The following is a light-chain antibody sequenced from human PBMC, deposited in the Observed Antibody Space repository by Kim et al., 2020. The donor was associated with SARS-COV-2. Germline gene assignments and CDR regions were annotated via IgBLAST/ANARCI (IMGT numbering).Light chain of an antibody. CDR2: DVS. V-gene: IGKV3-11*01. CDR1: ESITSY. CDR3: QQRSNWPRT. Sequence: WSPGERATPSCRASESITSYLAWYQQKPGQAPRLLMYDVSKRATGIPARFSGSGSGTAFTLTISSLEPEDFAIYYCQQRSNWPRTFGQGTKVDIK. J-gene: IGKJ1*01.